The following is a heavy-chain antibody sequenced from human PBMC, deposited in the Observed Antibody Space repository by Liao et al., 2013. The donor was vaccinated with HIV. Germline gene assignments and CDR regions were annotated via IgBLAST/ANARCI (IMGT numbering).Heavy chain of an antibody. CDR2: IYTSGST. D-gene: IGHD2-2*01. CDR1: GGSISSGSYY. Sequence: QVQLQESGPGLVKPSQTLSLTCTVSGGSISSGSYYWSWIRQPAGKGLEWIGRIYTSGSTNYNPSLKSRVTISVDTSKNQFSLKLSSVTAADTAVYYCARVTPGVTVPAAIRYYYMDVWGKGDHGSPVSS. V-gene: IGHV4-61*02. CDR3: ARVTPGVTVPAAIRYYYMDV. J-gene: IGHJ6*03.